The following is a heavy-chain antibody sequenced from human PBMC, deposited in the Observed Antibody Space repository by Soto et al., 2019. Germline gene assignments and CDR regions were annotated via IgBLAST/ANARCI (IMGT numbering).Heavy chain of an antibody. CDR3: ASQPVDTSNWFDP. J-gene: IGHJ5*02. D-gene: IGHD5-18*01. CDR2: IYYSGST. CDR1: GGSISSYY. V-gene: IGHV4-59*01. Sequence: QVQLQESGPGLVKPSETLSLTCTVSGGSISSYYWSWIRQPPGKGLEWIGYIYYSGSTNYNTSLKSRVTISVDTSKNQFSLKLSSVTAADTAVYYCASQPVDTSNWFDPWGQGTLVTVCS.